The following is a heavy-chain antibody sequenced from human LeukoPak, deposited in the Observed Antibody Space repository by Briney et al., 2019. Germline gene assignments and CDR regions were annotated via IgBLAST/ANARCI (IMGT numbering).Heavy chain of an antibody. V-gene: IGHV4-34*01. CDR2: INHSGST. CDR3: ARGRIAAAGSLNH. Sequence: PSETLSLTCAVYGGSFSGYYWSWIRQPPGKGLEWIGEINHSGSTNYNPSLKSRVTISVDTSKNQFSLKLSSVTAADTAVYYCARGRIAAAGSLNHWGQGTLVTVSS. D-gene: IGHD6-13*01. J-gene: IGHJ5*02. CDR1: GGSFSGYY.